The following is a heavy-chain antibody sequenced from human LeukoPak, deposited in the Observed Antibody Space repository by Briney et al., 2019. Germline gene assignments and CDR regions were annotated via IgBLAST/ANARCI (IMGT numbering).Heavy chain of an antibody. Sequence: PGGSLRLSCAASGFTFSNYFMHWVRQAPGKGLVWVSRINSDGSSTTYADSVKGRFTISRDNSKNTLYLQMNSLRAEDTAVYYSAKSVGYCSGGSCRAEYFQHWSQGTLVTVSS. J-gene: IGHJ1*01. CDR3: AKSVGYCSGGSCRAEYFQH. CDR2: INSDGSST. V-gene: IGHV3-74*01. D-gene: IGHD2-15*01. CDR1: GFTFSNYF.